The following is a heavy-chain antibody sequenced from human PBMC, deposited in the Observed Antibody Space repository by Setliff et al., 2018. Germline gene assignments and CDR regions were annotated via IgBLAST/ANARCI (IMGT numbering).Heavy chain of an antibody. CDR3: ARTSTGRYFDL. CDR1: GSAISSGHY. CDR2: FRPSGRT. V-gene: IGHV4-38-2*01. Sequence: PSETLSLTCAVSGSAISSGHYWGWIRQPPGKGGLEWIGSFRPSGRTYYNPSLKSRVTISLDTSRKQFSLKLTSVTAADTAVYYCARTSTGRYFDLWGRGTLVTVSS. D-gene: IGHD2-2*01. J-gene: IGHJ2*01.